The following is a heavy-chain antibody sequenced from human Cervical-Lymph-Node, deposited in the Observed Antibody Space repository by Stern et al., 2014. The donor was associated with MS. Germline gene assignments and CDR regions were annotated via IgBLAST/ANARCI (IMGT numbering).Heavy chain of an antibody. CDR1: GGSISSSNW. CDR3: ATGPRIYGMGV. CDR2: IYHSGST. V-gene: IGHV4-4*02. J-gene: IGHJ6*02. Sequence: QLQLQESGPGLVKPSGTLSLTCAVSGGSISSSNWWSWVRQPPGKGLERIGEIYHSGSTNYNPSLKSLVTISVDKSKKQFSLKLRSVTAADTAVYYCATGPRIYGMGVWGQGTTVTVSS.